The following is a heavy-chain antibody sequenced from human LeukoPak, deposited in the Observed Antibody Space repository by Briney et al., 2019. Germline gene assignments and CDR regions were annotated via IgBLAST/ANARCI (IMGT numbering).Heavy chain of an antibody. CDR2: IYTSGST. CDR1: GASISSGSYY. D-gene: IGHD3-3*01. CDR3: AREVEYYDFWSGYYIDY. J-gene: IGHJ4*02. V-gene: IGHV4-61*02. Sequence: SQTLSLTCTVSGASISSGSYYWSWIRQPAGKGLEWIVRIYTSGSTNYNPSLKSRVTISVDTSKNQFSLKLSSVTAADTAVYYCAREVEYYDFWSGYYIDYWGQGTLVTVSS.